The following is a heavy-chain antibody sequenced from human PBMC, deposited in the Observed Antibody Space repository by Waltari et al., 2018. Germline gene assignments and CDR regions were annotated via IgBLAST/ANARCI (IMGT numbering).Heavy chain of an antibody. V-gene: IGHV1-2*06. J-gene: IGHJ4*02. Sequence: QVQLGESGAEVKKPGASVEVSCKASGYNFTGSYMPLGRQDPGQGLEWMGRINPNSGGTNYAQKFQGRVTMTRDTSISTAYMELSRLRSDDTAVYYCARATLPYYYDSSGYDWGQGTLVTVSS. CDR1: GYNFTGSY. CDR3: ARATLPYYYDSSGYD. CDR2: INPNSGGT. D-gene: IGHD3-22*01.